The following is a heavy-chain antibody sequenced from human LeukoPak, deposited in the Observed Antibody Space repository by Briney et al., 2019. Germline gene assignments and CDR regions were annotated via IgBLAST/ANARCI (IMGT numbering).Heavy chain of an antibody. CDR1: GGSINGYY. J-gene: IGHJ5*02. D-gene: IGHD4/OR15-4a*01. CDR3: ARVAYYYNWFDP. CDR2: VYYNGNT. Sequence: KSSETLSLTCTVSGGSINGYYWTWIRQPPGKGLDWIRFVYYNGNTRYNPSLKSRVTISVDTSKNQFSLKLSSVTDADTAVYYCARVAYYYNWFDPWGQGTLVTVSS. V-gene: IGHV4-59*08.